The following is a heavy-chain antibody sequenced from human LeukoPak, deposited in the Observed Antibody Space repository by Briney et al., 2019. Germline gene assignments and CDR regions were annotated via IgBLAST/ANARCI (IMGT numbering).Heavy chain of an antibody. CDR2: IYYSGST. CDR1: GGSISSYY. CDR3: ARGPGYCSSTSCYGLYMDV. Sequence: SSETLSLTCTVSGGSISSYYWSWIRQPPGKGLEWIGYIYYSGSTNYNPSLKSRVTISVDTSKNQFSLKLSSVTAADTAVYYCARGPGYCSSTSCYGLYMDVWGKGTTVTISS. V-gene: IGHV4-59*01. J-gene: IGHJ6*03. D-gene: IGHD2-2*01.